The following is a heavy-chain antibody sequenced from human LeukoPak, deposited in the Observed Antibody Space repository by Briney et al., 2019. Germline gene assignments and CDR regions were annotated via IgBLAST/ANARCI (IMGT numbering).Heavy chain of an antibody. CDR1: GCSPSTRRVG. D-gene: IGHD6-13*01. V-gene: IGHV2-5*02. J-gene: IGHJ4*02. CDR2: NHWDDDK. CDR3: AHRRPSSSWDE. Sequence: SPTLVKPPQTLTLTCTFSGCSPSTRRVGVGWIRQPPVKALEWLSLNHWDDDKRYSPDLKSRLNNTKDTSKNQVVLTMTNMDPVDTATYYCAHRRPSSSWDEWGQGTLVTVSS.